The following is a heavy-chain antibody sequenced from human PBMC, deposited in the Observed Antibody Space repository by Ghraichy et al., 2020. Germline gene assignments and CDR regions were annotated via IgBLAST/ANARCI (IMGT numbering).Heavy chain of an antibody. CDR2: INHSGST. Sequence: ETLSLTCAVYGGSFSGSSWSWIRQPPGKGLEWIGEINHSGSTNYNPSLKSRVTISVDTSKNQFSVTLSSVTAADTAIYYCATSGLRPLDYWGQGTLVTVSS. J-gene: IGHJ4*02. CDR1: GGSFSGSS. V-gene: IGHV4-34*01. D-gene: IGHD5/OR15-5a*01. CDR3: ATSGLRPLDY.